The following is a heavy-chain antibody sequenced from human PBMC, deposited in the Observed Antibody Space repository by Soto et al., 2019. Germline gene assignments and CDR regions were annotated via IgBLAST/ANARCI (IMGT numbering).Heavy chain of an antibody. Sequence: SETMSLTYAVDGGYFSCYYWSLLRPPPGKGLEWIGEINHSGSTNYNPSLKSRVTISVDTSKNQFSLKLSSVTAADTAVYYCARGTKPAGIAAAGTGFDYWGQGTLVTVSS. D-gene: IGHD6-13*01. V-gene: IGHV4-34*01. J-gene: IGHJ4*02. CDR3: ARGTKPAGIAAAGTGFDY. CDR2: INHSGST. CDR1: GGYFSCYY.